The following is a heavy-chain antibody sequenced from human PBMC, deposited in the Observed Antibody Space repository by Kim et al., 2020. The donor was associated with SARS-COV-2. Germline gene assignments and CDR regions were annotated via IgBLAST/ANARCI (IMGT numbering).Heavy chain of an antibody. Sequence: SVKVSCKASGGTFSSYAISWVRQAPGQGLEWMGKIIPVFGTADYAQNYEGRVTISADESTNTAYMEVSSLSSEDTAVYYGARDIGRCVQLRGEDSYAIDVWGQGTTVIVSS. CDR1: GGTFSSYA. D-gene: IGHD4-17*01. J-gene: IGHJ6*02. CDR2: IIPVFGTA. CDR3: ARDIGRCVQLRGEDSYAIDV. V-gene: IGHV1-69*13.